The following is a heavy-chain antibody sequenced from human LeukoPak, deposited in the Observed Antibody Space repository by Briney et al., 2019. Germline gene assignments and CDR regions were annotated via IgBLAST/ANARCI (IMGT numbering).Heavy chain of an antibody. CDR1: GFTFSSYG. D-gene: IGHD2-15*01. Sequence: GGSLRLSCAASGFTFSSYGMHWVRQAPGKGLEWVAVISYDGNNEYYADSVKGRFTISRDNSKNTLFLQMNSLTAEDTAVYYCAKDRLYCSGSNCQSRAFGGYFDYWGQGTLVTVSS. CDR3: AKDRLYCSGSNCQSRAFGGYFDY. J-gene: IGHJ4*02. CDR2: ISYDGNNE. V-gene: IGHV3-30*18.